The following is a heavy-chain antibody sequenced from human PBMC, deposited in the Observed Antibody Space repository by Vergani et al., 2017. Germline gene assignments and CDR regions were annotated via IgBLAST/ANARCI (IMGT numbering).Heavy chain of an antibody. CDR1: GGSFSGYY. D-gene: IGHD4-17*01. CDR3: ASRAGDLYSYYFDY. Sequence: QVQLQESGPGLVKPSQTLSLTCAVYGGSFSGYYWSWIRQPPGKGLEWIGEINHSGSTNYNPSLKSRVTISVDTSKNQFSLKLSSVTAADTAVYYCASRAGDLYSYYFDYWGQGTLVTVSS. CDR2: INHSGST. V-gene: IGHV4-34*09. J-gene: IGHJ4*02.